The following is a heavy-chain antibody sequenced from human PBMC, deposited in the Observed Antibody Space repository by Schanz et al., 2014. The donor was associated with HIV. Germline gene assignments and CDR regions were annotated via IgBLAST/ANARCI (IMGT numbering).Heavy chain of an antibody. CDR1: GFSFSTYG. CDR2: ISYDGNNK. Sequence: QVQLVESGGGVVQPGRSLRLSCAASGFSFSTYGMHWVRQAPGKGLEWVAVISYDGNNKYYADSLKGRFTISRDNSKNTLYLQMNRLRAEDTAVYYCAKGSVATSYGWFDPWGQGTLVTVSS. D-gene: IGHD5-12*01. CDR3: AKGSVATSYGWFDP. J-gene: IGHJ5*02. V-gene: IGHV3-30*18.